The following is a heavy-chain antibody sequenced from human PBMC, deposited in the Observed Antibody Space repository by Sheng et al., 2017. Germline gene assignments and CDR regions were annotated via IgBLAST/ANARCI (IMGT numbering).Heavy chain of an antibody. CDR1: GFTFSSYG. CDR2: ISGSGGST. V-gene: IGHV3-23*04. D-gene: IGHD3-16*01. Sequence: EVQLVESGGGLVQPGGTLRLSCAASGFTFSSYGMSWVRQAPGKGLEWVSAISGSGGSTYYADSVKGRFTISRDNSKNTLYLQMNSLRAEDTAVYYCATLRGGGNYYYYYYMDVWGKGTTVTVSS. J-gene: IGHJ6*03. CDR3: ATLRGGGNYYYYYYMDV.